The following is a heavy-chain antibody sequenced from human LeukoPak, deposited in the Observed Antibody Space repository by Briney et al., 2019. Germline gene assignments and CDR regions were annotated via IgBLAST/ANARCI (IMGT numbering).Heavy chain of an antibody. V-gene: IGHV4-34*01. Sequence: SETLSLTCAVYGGSFSGYYWSWIRQPPGKGLEWIGEINLSGSTNYNPSLKSRVTISVDTSKNQFSLKLSSVTAADTAVYYCARRYDILTGYSLFDYWGQGTLDTVSS. CDR3: ARRYDILTGYSLFDY. CDR2: INLSGST. J-gene: IGHJ4*02. CDR1: GGSFSGYY. D-gene: IGHD3-9*01.